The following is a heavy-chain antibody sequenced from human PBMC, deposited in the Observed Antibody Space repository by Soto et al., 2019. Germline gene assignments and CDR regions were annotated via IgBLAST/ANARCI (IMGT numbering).Heavy chain of an antibody. CDR3: ARDTTMVRGVIPI. D-gene: IGHD3-10*01. J-gene: IGHJ3*02. V-gene: IGHV4-30-4*02. Sequence: KTSETLSLTCTVSGGSISSGDYYWSWIRQPPGKGLEWIGYIYYSGSTYYNPSLKSRVTISVDTSKNQFSLKLSSVTAADTAVYYCARDTTMVRGVIPIWGQGTMVTVSS. CDR1: GGSISSGDYY. CDR2: IYYSGST.